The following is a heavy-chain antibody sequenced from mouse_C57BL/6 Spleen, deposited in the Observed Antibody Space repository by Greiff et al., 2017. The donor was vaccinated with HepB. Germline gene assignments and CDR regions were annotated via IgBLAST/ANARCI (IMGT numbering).Heavy chain of an antibody. Sequence: QVQLQQPGAELVKPGASVKLSCKASGYTFTSYWMQWVKQRPGQGLEWIGEIDPSDSYTNYNQKFKGKATLTVDTSSSTAYMQLSSLTSEDSAVYYCAHYYGSSYSFAYWGQGTLVTVSA. D-gene: IGHD1-1*01. CDR3: AHYYGSSYSFAY. V-gene: IGHV1-50*01. CDR1: GYTFTSYW. J-gene: IGHJ3*01. CDR2: IDPSDSYT.